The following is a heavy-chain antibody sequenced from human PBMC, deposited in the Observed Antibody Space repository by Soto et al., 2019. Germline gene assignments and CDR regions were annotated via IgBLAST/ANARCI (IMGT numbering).Heavy chain of an antibody. V-gene: IGHV3-15*01. Sequence: GGSLRLSCAASGFTFSNAWMSWVRQAPGKGLEWVGRIKSKTDGGTTDYAAPVKGKFTISRDDSKNTLYLQMNSLKTEDTAVYYCTTELSGYDYVPSYFDYWGQGTLVTVSS. CDR1: GFTFSNAW. CDR2: IKSKTDGGTT. D-gene: IGHD5-12*01. J-gene: IGHJ4*02. CDR3: TTELSGYDYVPSYFDY.